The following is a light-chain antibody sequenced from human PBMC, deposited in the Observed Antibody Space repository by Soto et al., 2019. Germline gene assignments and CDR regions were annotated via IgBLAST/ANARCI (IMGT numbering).Light chain of an antibody. Sequence: EIVMTQSPATLSVSPGERVTLSCRASQSVSSDLAWYQHKPGQAPRLIIYGASTRATTTPARFSGSRCGTEFSLSISSLQSEDFSVYYCLQYKDLPPKQYTFGQGTKLEIK. CDR3: LQYKDLPPKQYT. CDR2: GAS. V-gene: IGKV3-15*01. J-gene: IGKJ2*01. CDR1: QSVSSD.